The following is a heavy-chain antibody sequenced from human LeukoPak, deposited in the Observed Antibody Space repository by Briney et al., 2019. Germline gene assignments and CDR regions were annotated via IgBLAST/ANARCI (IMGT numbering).Heavy chain of an antibody. J-gene: IGHJ4*02. D-gene: IGHD7-27*01. Sequence: GGSLRLSCAASGFTFSTYGMHWVRQAPGKGLEWVAFVRYDGSNKYYADSVKGRFTISRDNSKNTLCLQMNSLRPEDTAVYYCAKDLGYWGQGTLVTVSS. CDR3: AKDLGY. V-gene: IGHV3-30*02. CDR2: VRYDGSNK. CDR1: GFTFSTYG.